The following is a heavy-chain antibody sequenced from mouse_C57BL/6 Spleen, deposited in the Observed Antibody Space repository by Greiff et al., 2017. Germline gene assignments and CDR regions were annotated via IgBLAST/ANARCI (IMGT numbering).Heavy chain of an antibody. Sequence: VQLQQPGAELVKPGASVKLSCKASGYTFTSYWMQWVKQRPGQGLGWIGEIDPSDSYTNYNQKFKGKATLTVDTSSSTAYMQLSSLTSEDSAVYYCARGGTVYYFDYWGQGTTLTVSS. CDR1: GYTFTSYW. CDR2: IDPSDSYT. CDR3: ARGGTVYYFDY. D-gene: IGHD3-3*01. J-gene: IGHJ2*01. V-gene: IGHV1-50*01.